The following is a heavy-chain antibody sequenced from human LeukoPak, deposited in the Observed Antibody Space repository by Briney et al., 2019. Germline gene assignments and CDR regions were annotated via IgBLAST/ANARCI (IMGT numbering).Heavy chain of an antibody. CDR1: GFTFSSYS. D-gene: IGHD3-22*01. Sequence: GGSLRLSCAASGFTFSSYSMNWVRQAPGKGLEWVSSISSSSSYIYYADSVKGRFTISRDNAKNSLYLQMNSLRAEDTAVYYCARGSGSSGYSSTGFDYWGQGTLVTVSS. CDR3: ARGSGSSGYSSTGFDY. J-gene: IGHJ4*02. V-gene: IGHV3-21*01. CDR2: ISSSSSYI.